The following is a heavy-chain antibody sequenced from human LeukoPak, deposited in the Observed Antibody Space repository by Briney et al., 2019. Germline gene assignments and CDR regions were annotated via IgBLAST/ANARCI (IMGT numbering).Heavy chain of an antibody. D-gene: IGHD6-19*01. Sequence: GGSLRLSCAVSGFTFSSYEMNWVRQAPGKGLEWVSYISSSGFNIYYADSVKGRFTISRDNAKNSLYLQMNSLRAEDTAVYYCARAGRAYSSGWWGAFDIWGQGTMVTVSS. CDR2: ISSSGFNI. J-gene: IGHJ3*02. CDR3: ARAGRAYSSGWWGAFDI. CDR1: GFTFSSYE. V-gene: IGHV3-48*03.